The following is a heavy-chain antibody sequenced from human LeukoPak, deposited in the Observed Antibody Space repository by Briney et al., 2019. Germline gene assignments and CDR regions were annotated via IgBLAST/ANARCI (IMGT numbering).Heavy chain of an antibody. CDR3: VRGPTNGQAFDY. CDR2: ISSGSRTI. J-gene: IGHJ4*02. Sequence: PGGSLRLSCVGSEFTFSSYEMDWVRQAPGKGLEWISYISSGSRTIYYADSVKGRFTISRDDAKKSVFLQMNSLRAEDTAVYYCVRGPTNGQAFDYWGQGTLVSVSS. CDR1: EFTFSSYE. V-gene: IGHV3-48*03. D-gene: IGHD2-8*01.